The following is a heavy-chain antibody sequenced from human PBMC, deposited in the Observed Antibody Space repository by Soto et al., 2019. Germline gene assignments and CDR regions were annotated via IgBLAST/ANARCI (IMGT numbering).Heavy chain of an antibody. J-gene: IGHJ4*02. D-gene: IGHD4-17*01. CDR1: GGTFGSYT. V-gene: IGHV1-69*04. Sequence: GASVKVSCKASGGTFGSYTISWVRQAPGQGLEWMGRIIPILGIANYAQKFQGRVTITADKSTSTAYMELSSLRSEDTAVYYCARDSSADGDYNYYFDYWGQGTLVTVSS. CDR3: ARDSSADGDYNYYFDY. CDR2: IIPILGIA.